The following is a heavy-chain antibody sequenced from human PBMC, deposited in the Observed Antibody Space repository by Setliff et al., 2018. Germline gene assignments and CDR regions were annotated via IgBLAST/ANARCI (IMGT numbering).Heavy chain of an antibody. V-gene: IGHV3-15*01. D-gene: IGHD3-22*01. CDR3: TAGIYDSGGCDS. J-gene: IGHJ4*02. CDR1: GFRISFREYW. Sequence: PGGSLRLSCAASGFRISFREYWMFWVRQAPGKGLEWVGRIKTKNDVGTEGYAAPVKGRFTISRDDSKNTLFLQMDSLKSEDTAFYYCTAGIYDSGGCDSWGQGTLVTVSS. CDR2: IKTKNDVGTE.